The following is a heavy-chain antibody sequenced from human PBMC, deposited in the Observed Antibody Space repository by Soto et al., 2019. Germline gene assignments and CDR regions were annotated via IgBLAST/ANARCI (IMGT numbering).Heavy chain of an antibody. CDR2: IYYSGST. J-gene: IGHJ5*02. V-gene: IGHV4-31*03. D-gene: IGHD3-22*01. CDR1: GGSISSGGYY. Sequence: QVQLQESGPGLVKPSQTLSLTCTVSGGSISSGGYYWSWIRQHPGKGLEWIGYIYYSGSTYYNPSPDSRVTISVDTSKTQFALKLRSVTAADTAVYYWAISSGYADWFDPWGQGTLVTVSS. CDR3: AISSGYADWFDP.